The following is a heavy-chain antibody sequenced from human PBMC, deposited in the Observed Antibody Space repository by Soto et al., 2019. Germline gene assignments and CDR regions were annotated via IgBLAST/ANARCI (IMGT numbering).Heavy chain of an antibody. Sequence: SETLCLTCAVDGGSFGGYDWSWIRQPTGKGLEWIGEINHSGSTNYNPSLRSRVTISVDTSKNQFSLKVNSVTAADTAVYYCARDATGDGWKDYFDYWGPGSLVTVSS. CDR3: ARDATGDGWKDYFDY. V-gene: IGHV4-34*01. CDR2: INHSGST. CDR1: GGSFGGYD. J-gene: IGHJ4*02. D-gene: IGHD7-27*01.